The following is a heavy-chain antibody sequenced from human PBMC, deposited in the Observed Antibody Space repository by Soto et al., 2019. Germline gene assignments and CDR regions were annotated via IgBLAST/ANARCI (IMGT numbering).Heavy chain of an antibody. Sequence: EVQLLESGGGLVQPGGSLTLSCTASGFTFSTYAMSWVRQAPGKGLEWVSVISGGADSTYYADSVKGRISISRDNSKNTLYLQMNRLRVEDTAMYYCAKTEDCDSISCRYFDYWGQGTLVTVSS. D-gene: IGHD2-2*01. CDR3: AKTEDCDSISCRYFDY. CDR2: ISGGADST. V-gene: IGHV3-23*01. J-gene: IGHJ4*02. CDR1: GFTFSTYA.